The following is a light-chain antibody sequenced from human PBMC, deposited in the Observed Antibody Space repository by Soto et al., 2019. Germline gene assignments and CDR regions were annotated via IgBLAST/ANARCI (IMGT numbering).Light chain of an antibody. CDR1: QSVSSSY. J-gene: IGKJ2*02. CDR2: GAS. CDR3: QQYGRATPMCT. Sequence: EIVLTQSPGTLSLSPGERATLSCRASQSVSSSYLAWYQQKPGQAPRLLIYGASSRATGIPDRFSGSGSGSDCTLTISSLEPADPAGYYCQQYGRATPMCTFGQGTKLDLK. V-gene: IGKV3-20*01.